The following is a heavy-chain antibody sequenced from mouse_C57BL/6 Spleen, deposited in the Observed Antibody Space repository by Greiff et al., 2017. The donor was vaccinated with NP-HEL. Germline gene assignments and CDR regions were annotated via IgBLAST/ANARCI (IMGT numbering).Heavy chain of an antibody. V-gene: IGHV1-50*01. D-gene: IGHD3-2*02. CDR3: ARGQLRLRTSMDD. CDR1: GYTFTSYW. Sequence: VQLQQPGAELVKPGASVKLSCKASGYTFTSYWMQWVKQRPGQGLEWIGEIDPSDSYTNYNQKFKGKATLTVDTSSSTAYMQLSSLTSEDSAVYYGARGQLRLRTSMDDWGQGTSVTVSS. CDR2: IDPSDSYT. J-gene: IGHJ4*01.